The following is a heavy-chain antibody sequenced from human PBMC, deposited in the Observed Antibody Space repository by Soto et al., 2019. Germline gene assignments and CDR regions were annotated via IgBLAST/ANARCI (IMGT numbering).Heavy chain of an antibody. D-gene: IGHD1-1*01. CDR2: ISAHNGNT. V-gene: IGHV1-18*01. Sequence: QVHLVQSGAEVKKPGASVKVSCKGSGYALTTYGITWVRQAPGQGLEWMGWISAHNGNTNYAQKLQGRVTVTRDTSTSTAYMELRGLRSDDTAVYYCARGRYGDYWGQGAVVTASS. CDR3: ARGRYGDY. CDR1: GYALTTYG. J-gene: IGHJ4*02.